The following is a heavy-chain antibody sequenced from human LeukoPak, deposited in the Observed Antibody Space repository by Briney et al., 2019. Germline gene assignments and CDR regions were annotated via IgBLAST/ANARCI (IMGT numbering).Heavy chain of an antibody. J-gene: IGHJ6*02. D-gene: IGHD2-21*01. Sequence: GGSLRLSCAASGFTFSIYAMTWVRQAPGKGLEWVSGIVGSGASTYSADSVRGRFTISRDNSKNTLYLQMNSLRAEDTAVYYCAIIDSGMDVWGQGTTATVYS. V-gene: IGHV3-23*01. CDR2: IVGSGAST. CDR3: AIIDSGMDV. CDR1: GFTFSIYA.